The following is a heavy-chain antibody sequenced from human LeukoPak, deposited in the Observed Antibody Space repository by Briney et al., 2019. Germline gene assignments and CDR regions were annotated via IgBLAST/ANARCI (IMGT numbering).Heavy chain of an antibody. CDR2: INPDGSQK. CDR3: AKLLGTATTYDS. D-gene: IGHD5-24*01. J-gene: IGHJ4*02. V-gene: IGHV3-7*01. CDR1: GFTFSGNW. Sequence: PGGSLRLSCEASGFTFSGNWMSWVRQAPGKGLEWVASINPDGSQKLYVDSVKGRFTISRDNTKGSLYLQMNSLGAEDTAMYYCAKLLGTATTYDSWVQGTRVTVSS.